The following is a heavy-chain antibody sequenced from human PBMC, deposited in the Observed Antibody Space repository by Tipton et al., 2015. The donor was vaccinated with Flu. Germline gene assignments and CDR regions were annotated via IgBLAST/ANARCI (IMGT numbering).Heavy chain of an antibody. V-gene: IGHV3-53*01. Sequence: SLRLSCAASGFIVSSDYMSWVRQAPGKGLEWVSVIYSSDSTSYAESVRGRFTLSRDNSRNTLYLQMNNLRVEDTAVYYCARAVGGAAALWGQGTMVTVSS. J-gene: IGHJ3*01. CDR1: GFIVSSDY. CDR2: IYSSDST. CDR3: ARAVGGAAAL. D-gene: IGHD6-13*01.